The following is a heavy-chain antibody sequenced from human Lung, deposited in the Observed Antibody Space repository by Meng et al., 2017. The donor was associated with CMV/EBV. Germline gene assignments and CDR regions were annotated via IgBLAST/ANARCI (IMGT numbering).Heavy chain of an antibody. J-gene: IGHJ4*02. CDR3: ARAAFLRNYFDY. V-gene: IGHV3-11*04. D-gene: IGHD6-25*01. CDR2: ISGGGGTI. CDR1: GFMFSDYY. Sequence: SCAASGFMFSDYYITWIRQAPGKGLEWVSYISGGGGTIYYADSVKGRFIISRDNARNSLYLQMNSLRAEDTAVYYCARAAFLRNYFDYWGQGTXVTVSS.